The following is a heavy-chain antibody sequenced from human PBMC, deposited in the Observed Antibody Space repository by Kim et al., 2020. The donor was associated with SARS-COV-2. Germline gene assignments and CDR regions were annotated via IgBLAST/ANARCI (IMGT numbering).Heavy chain of an antibody. V-gene: IGHV7-4-1*02. J-gene: IGHJ4*02. D-gene: IGHD6-19*01. CDR3: ARVGYSSGWYDLDYFDY. CDR2: INTNTGNP. Sequence: ASVKVSCKASGYTFTSYAMNWVRQAPGQGLEWMGWINTNTGNPTYAQGFTGRFVFSLDTSVSTAYLQISSLKAEDTAVYYCARVGYSSGWYDLDYFDYWGQGTLVTVSS. CDR1: GYTFTSYA.